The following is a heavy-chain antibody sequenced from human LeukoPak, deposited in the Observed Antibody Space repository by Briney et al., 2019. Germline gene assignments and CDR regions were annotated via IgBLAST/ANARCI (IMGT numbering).Heavy chain of an antibody. J-gene: IGHJ4*02. CDR2: INLDGTEE. CDR3: ARGYEGSSFDY. Sequence: GGSLRLSCAASGFTSSSYWMTWVRQAPGKGLEWVANINLDGTEEYYVDSVKGRFSISGDSAKNSLFLQMNSLRAEDTAVYFCARGYEGSSFDYWGQGTLVTVSS. CDR1: GFTSSSYW. V-gene: IGHV3-7*04. D-gene: IGHD3-10*01.